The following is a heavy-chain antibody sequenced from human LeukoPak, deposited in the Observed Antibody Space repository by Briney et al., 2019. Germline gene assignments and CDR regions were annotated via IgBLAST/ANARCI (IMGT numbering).Heavy chain of an antibody. CDR2: MSYDGSNK. CDR3: ARDRTAASWSGSFDY. J-gene: IGHJ4*02. V-gene: IGHV3-30-3*01. Sequence: RSLRLSFAASGFPFSNYAMHWVRQAPGKGLEWVAVMSYDGSNKYYADSVKGRFTISRDNSKDTLYLQMSSLRTEDTAVYYCARDRTAASWSGSFDYWGQGTLVTVSS. CDR1: GFPFSNYA. D-gene: IGHD3/OR15-3a*01.